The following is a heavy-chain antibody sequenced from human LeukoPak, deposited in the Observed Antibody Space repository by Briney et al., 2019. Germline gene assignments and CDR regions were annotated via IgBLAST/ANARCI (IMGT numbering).Heavy chain of an antibody. D-gene: IGHD3-10*01. CDR1: GYILTNYW. CDR2: IYPGDSDT. Sequence: GGSLKISCKASGYILTNYWIGWVRQLPGKGLEWMGIIYPGDSDTRYSPSFQGQVTISADKSISTAYLQWNSLKASDTAIYYCARGGYYDSESYYLNYWGQGTLVTVSS. J-gene: IGHJ4*02. V-gene: IGHV5-51*01. CDR3: ARGGYYDSESYYLNY.